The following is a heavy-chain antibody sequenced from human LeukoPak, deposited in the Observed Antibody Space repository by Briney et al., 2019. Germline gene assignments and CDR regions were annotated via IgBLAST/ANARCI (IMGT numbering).Heavy chain of an antibody. CDR1: GYTFTSYD. CDR3: ARGGQLRYFDWLLPNNWFDP. J-gene: IGHJ5*02. Sequence: ASVKVSCKASGYTFTSYDINWVRQATGQGLEWMGWMNPNSGNTGYAQKFQGGVTMTRNTSISTAYMELSSLRSEDTAVYYCARGGQLRYFDWLLPNNWFDPWGQGTLVTVSS. V-gene: IGHV1-8*01. CDR2: MNPNSGNT. D-gene: IGHD3-9*01.